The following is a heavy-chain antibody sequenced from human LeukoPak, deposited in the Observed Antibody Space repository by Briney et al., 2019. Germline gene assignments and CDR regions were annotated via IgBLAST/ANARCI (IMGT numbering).Heavy chain of an antibody. D-gene: IGHD6-13*01. V-gene: IGHV4-30-2*01. CDR1: GGSISSGGYY. J-gene: IGHJ3*02. CDR3: ARGPSRTSAFDI. Sequence: SQTLSLTCTVSGGSISSGGYYWSWIRQPPGKGLEWIGYIYHSGSTHYNPSLKSRVTISVDRSKNQFSLKLSSVTAADTAVYYCARGPSRTSAFDIWGQGTMVTVSS. CDR2: IYHSGST.